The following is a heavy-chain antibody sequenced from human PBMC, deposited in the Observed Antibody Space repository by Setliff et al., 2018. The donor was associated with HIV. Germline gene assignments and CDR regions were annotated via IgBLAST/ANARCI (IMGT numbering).Heavy chain of an antibody. CDR2: IHHSGST. Sequence: SETLSLTCTVSGYSLSSGYYWGWSRQPPGKGLEWIGSIHHSGSTYYNPSLKSRVTISVDTSKNQFSLKLSSVTAADTAVYYCARAMRGVVVTNMYYYYGMDVWGQGTTVTVSS. V-gene: IGHV4-38-2*02. CDR1: GYSLSSGYY. D-gene: IGHD2-21*02. J-gene: IGHJ6*02. CDR3: ARAMRGVVVTNMYYYYGMDV.